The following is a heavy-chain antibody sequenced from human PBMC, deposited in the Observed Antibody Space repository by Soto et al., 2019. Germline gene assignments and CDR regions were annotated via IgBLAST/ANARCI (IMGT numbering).Heavy chain of an antibody. D-gene: IGHD1-26*01. CDR2: INAGNGNT. CDR1: GYTFTSYA. J-gene: IGHJ4*02. Sequence: QVQLVQSGAEVKKPGASVKVSCKAPGYTFTSYAMHWVRQAPGQRLEWMGWINAGNGNTKYSQKFQGRVTITRDTSASTAYMELSSLRSEDTAVYYCASSSGSYWQLDYWGQGTLVTVSS. CDR3: ASSSGSYWQLDY. V-gene: IGHV1-3*01.